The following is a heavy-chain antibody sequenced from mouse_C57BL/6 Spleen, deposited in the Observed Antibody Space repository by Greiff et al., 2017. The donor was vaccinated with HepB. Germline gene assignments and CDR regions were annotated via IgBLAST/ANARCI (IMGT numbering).Heavy chain of an antibody. V-gene: IGHV1-64*01. Sequence: QVQLKQPGAELVKPGASVKLSCKASGYTFTSYWMHWVKQRPGQGLEWIGMIHPNSGSTNYNEKFKSKATLTVDKSSSTAYMQLSSLTSEDSAVYYCARESNYILMDYWGQGTSVTVSS. J-gene: IGHJ4*01. CDR1: GYTFTSYW. CDR2: IHPNSGST. CDR3: ARESNYILMDY. D-gene: IGHD2-5*01.